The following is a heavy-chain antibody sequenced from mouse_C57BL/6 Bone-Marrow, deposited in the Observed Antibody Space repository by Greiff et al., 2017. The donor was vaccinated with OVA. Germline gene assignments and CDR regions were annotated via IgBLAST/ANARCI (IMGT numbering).Heavy chain of an antibody. CDR3: ARPGLGFDY. V-gene: IGHV5-17*01. CDR2: ISSGSSTI. J-gene: IGHJ2*01. D-gene: IGHD3-3*01. Sequence: EVQRVESGGGLVKPGGSLKLSCAASGFTFSDYGMHWVRQAPEKGLEWVAYISSGSSTIYYADTVQGRFTISRDNAKNTLFLQMTSLRSEDTAMYYCARPGLGFDYWGQGTTLTVSS. CDR1: GFTFSDYG.